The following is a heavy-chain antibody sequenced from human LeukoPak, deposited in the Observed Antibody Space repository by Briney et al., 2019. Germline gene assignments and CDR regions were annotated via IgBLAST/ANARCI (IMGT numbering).Heavy chain of an antibody. CDR1: GFTFDDYA. D-gene: IGHD3-9*01. V-gene: IGHV3-9*01. CDR3: AKDYGYYDILGLLDY. Sequence: GGSLRLSCAASGFTFDDYAMHWVRQAPGKGLEWVSGISWNSGSIGYADSVKGRFTISRDNAKNSLYLQMNSLRAEDTALYYCAKDYGYYDILGLLDYWGQGTLVTVSS. J-gene: IGHJ4*02. CDR2: ISWNSGSI.